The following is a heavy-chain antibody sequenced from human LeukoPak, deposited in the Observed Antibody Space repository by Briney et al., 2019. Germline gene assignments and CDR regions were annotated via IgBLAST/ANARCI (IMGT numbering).Heavy chain of an antibody. CDR2: ISWNSDST. D-gene: IGHD1-20*01. V-gene: IGHV3-20*04. Sequence: SGGSLRLSCAASGFTFSSYAMSWVRQAPGKGPEWVAGISWNSDSTGYPDSVKGRFTISRDNAKNSLYLQMNSLRVEDTALYYCARDRRGITGTEWFDPWGQGTLVTVSS. CDR1: GFTFSSYA. CDR3: ARDRRGITGTEWFDP. J-gene: IGHJ5*02.